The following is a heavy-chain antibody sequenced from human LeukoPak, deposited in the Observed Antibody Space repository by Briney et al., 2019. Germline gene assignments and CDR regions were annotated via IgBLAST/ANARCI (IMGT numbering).Heavy chain of an antibody. D-gene: IGHD1-26*01. J-gene: IGHJ4*02. CDR2: IYHSGST. CDR1: GYSISSGYY. V-gene: IGHV4-38-2*02. CDR3: ARGKGRGSHIDY. Sequence: SETLSLTCTVSGYSISSGYYWGWIRQPPGKGLEWIGSIYHSGSTYYNPSLKSRVTISVDTSKNQFSLRLRSVTAADTAVYYCARGKGRGSHIDYWGQGILVTVSS.